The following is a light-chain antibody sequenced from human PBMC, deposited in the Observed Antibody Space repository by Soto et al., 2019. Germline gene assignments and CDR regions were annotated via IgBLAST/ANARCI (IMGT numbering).Light chain of an antibody. V-gene: IGKV3-20*01. CDR2: GAS. Sequence: EIALTQSAGTLSLSPRERATLSCRASQSVSSSYLAWYQQKPGQAPRLLIYGASFRSTGTRDRFSGSGSGTDFTLTISRGEPEDFAMYYCQLWGGSLYTFGRETKLEIK. J-gene: IGKJ2*01. CDR3: QLWGGSLYT. CDR1: QSVSSSY.